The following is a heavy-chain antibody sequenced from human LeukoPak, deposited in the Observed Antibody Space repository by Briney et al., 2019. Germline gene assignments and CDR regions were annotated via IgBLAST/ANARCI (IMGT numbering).Heavy chain of an antibody. Sequence: PGGSLRLSCAASGFTFSSYSMSWVRQAPGKGLEWVSSISSSSSYIYYADSVRGRFTISKENPKNTLHLQMNSLRAEDTVVYYCARDPHFYGSGYWGKGTLVTVSS. CDR3: ARDPHFYGSGY. D-gene: IGHD3-10*01. CDR2: ISSSSSYI. CDR1: GFTFSSYS. J-gene: IGHJ4*02. V-gene: IGHV3-21*01.